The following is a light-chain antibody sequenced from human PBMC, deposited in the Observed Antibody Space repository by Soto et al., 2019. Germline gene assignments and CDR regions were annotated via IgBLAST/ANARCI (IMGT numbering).Light chain of an antibody. CDR2: RAS. J-gene: IGKJ1*01. CDR3: QQYNSYSRT. CDR1: PSISSW. V-gene: IGKV1-5*03. Sequence: DIQMTQSPSTLSASVGARVPITCRASPSISSWLAWYQQKPGKAPKLLIYRASSLESGVPSRFSGSGSGTEFTLTINSLQPDDFATYYCQQYNSYSRTFGQGTKVDI.